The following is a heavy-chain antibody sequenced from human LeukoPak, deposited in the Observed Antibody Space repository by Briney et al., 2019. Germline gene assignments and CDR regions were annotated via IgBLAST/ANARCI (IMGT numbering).Heavy chain of an antibody. Sequence: GGSLRLSCAASGFTFSSYAMSWVRQAPGKGLEWVSVISGSGGSTYYADSVKGRFTISRDNSKNTLYLQMNSLRAEDTAVYYCVKAVNFYGDYGQSDYWGQGTLVTVSS. D-gene: IGHD4-17*01. V-gene: IGHV3-23*01. CDR3: VKAVNFYGDYGQSDY. CDR1: GFTFSSYA. CDR2: ISGSGGST. J-gene: IGHJ4*02.